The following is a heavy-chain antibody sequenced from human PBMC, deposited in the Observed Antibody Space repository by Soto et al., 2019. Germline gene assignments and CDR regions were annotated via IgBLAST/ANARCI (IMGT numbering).Heavy chain of an antibody. CDR3: ARGGYCSSTSCYRYYYYGMDV. Sequence: QVQLVESGGGVVQPGRSLRLSCAASGFTFSSYGMHWVRQAPGKGLEWVAVIWYDGSNKYYADSVKGRFTISRDNSKNTLYLQMNSLRAEDTAVYYCARGGYCSSTSCYRYYYYGMDVRGQGTTVTVSS. V-gene: IGHV3-33*01. CDR1: GFTFSSYG. D-gene: IGHD2-2*01. J-gene: IGHJ6*02. CDR2: IWYDGSNK.